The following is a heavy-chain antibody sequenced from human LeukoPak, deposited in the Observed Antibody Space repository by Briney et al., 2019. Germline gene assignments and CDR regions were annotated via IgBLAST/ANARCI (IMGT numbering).Heavy chain of an antibody. D-gene: IGHD2-15*01. CDR3: AKDVPDIVVVVAATGRFDY. J-gene: IGHJ4*02. CDR2: IKQDGSEK. Sequence: GGSLRLSCAASGFTFSSYWMSWVRQAPGKGLEWVANIKQDGSEKYYVDSVKGRFTISRDNAKNSLYLQMNSLRAEDTAVYYCAKDVPDIVVVVAATGRFDYWGQGTLVTVSS. CDR1: GFTFSSYW. V-gene: IGHV3-7*03.